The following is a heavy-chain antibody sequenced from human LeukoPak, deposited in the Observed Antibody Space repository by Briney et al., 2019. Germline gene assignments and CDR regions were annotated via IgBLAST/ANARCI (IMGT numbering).Heavy chain of an antibody. CDR2: VYFSGST. J-gene: IGHJ4*02. CDR1: GGSLGGGGFY. V-gene: IGHV4-61*02. Sequence: PSETLSLTCTVSGGSLGGGGFYWSWIRQPPGKGLEWIGRVYFSGSTNYNPSLKSRATISVDMARNQFSLKLTSVTAADTAVYDCARGPIIAGGSLFHYWGQGTLITVSS. D-gene: IGHD1-26*01. CDR3: ARGPIIAGGSLFHY.